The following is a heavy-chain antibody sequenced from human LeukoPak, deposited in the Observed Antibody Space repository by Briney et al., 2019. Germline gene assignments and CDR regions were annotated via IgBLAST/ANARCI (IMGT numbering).Heavy chain of an antibody. CDR1: GYTFTGYY. CDR2: INPNSGGT. CDR3: ARGEYYYDSRFDH. J-gene: IGHJ4*02. V-gene: IGHV1-2*06. Sequence: ASVKVSCKASGYTFTGYYMHWVRQAPGQGLEWMGRINPNSGGTNYAQKFQGRVTMTRDTSISTAYMELSRLRSDDTAVYYCARGEYYYDSRFDHWGQGTLVTVSS. D-gene: IGHD3-22*01.